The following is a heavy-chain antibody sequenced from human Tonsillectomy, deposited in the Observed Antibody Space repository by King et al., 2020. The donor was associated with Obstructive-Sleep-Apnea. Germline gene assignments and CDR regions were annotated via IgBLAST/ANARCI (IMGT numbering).Heavy chain of an antibody. J-gene: IGHJ6*02. V-gene: IGHV3-30-3*01. Sequence: VQLVQSGGGVVQPGKSLRLSCAASGFTFISYAMHWVRQAPGEGLEWVAVPSYDGSNKYYADSVKGRFTISRDNSKNTLYLQMNSLRAEDTAVYYCARDTLNMVRGGPGYYYGMDVWGQGTTVTVSS. CDR2: PSYDGSNK. CDR3: ARDTLNMVRGGPGYYYGMDV. CDR1: GFTFISYA. D-gene: IGHD3-10*01.